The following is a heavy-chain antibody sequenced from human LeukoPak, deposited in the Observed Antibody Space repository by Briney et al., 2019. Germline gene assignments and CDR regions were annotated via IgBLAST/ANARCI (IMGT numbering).Heavy chain of an antibody. Sequence: GESLKISCKASGYSFTNYWIYWVRQMPGKGLEWMGRIDPSDSYPNYSPSFQGHVTNSVDKSISTAYLQWSSQKASDTAMYYCARHPEQSSGYWGQGTLVTVSS. D-gene: IGHD6-19*01. V-gene: IGHV5-10-1*01. J-gene: IGHJ4*02. CDR2: IDPSDSYP. CDR3: ARHPEQSSGY. CDR1: GYSFTNYW.